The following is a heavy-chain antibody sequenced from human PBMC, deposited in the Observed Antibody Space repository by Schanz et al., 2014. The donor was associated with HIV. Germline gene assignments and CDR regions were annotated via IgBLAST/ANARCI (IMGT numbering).Heavy chain of an antibody. D-gene: IGHD3-9*01. V-gene: IGHV1-18*01. CDR2: ISAYNGNT. J-gene: IGHJ6*02. CDR3: ARTDYDILTGYSLGYYGMDV. CDR1: GGTFSNYA. Sequence: QVQLVQSGAEVKKPGSSVKVSCTASGGTFSNYAISWVRQAPGQGLEWMGWISAYNGNTNYAQKLQGRVTMTTDTSTSTAYMELRSLRSDDTAVYYCARTDYDILTGYSLGYYGMDVWGQGTTVTVSS.